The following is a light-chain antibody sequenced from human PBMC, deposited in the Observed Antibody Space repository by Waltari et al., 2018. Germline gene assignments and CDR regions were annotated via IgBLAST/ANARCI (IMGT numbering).Light chain of an antibody. CDR3: AAWDGGLSNWL. CDR2: ANS. CDR1: SPHIGSNY. V-gene: IGLV1-47*02. Sequence: QSVLTQPPSASGTPGQRITISCSRASPHIGSNYVFWYQQLPGTAPKLLLYANSQRPSGVLDRFSGSKSGTSASRAISGLRPEDEADYYCAAWDGGLSNWLFGGGTRLTVL. J-gene: IGLJ3*02.